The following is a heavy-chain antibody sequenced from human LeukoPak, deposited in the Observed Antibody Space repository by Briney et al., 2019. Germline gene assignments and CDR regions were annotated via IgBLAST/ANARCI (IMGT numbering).Heavy chain of an antibody. CDR3: ARMSSSIRNWYFDL. CDR1: GYSISSSNW. D-gene: IGHD3-9*01. V-gene: IGHV4-28*05. Sequence: SDTLSLTCAVSGYSISSSNWWGWIRQPPGKGLEWIGYIYYSGNIYYNPSLKSRLTMSVDTSKNQFSLKLSSVTAVDTAVYYCARMSSSIRNWYFDLWGRGTLVTVSS. J-gene: IGHJ2*01. CDR2: IYYSGNI.